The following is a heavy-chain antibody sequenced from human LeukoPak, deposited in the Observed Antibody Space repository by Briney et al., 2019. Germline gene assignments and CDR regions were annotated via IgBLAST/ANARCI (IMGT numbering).Heavy chain of an antibody. CDR3: ARVLNYYDSSGYYFSY. V-gene: IGHV3-30-3*01. Sequence: GGSLRLSCAASGFTFSYYTMHWVRQAPGKGLEWVAVISYDGSNKYYPDSVKGRFTISRDNSKNTLYLQMNSLRAEDTAVYYCARVLNYYDSSGYYFSYWGQGTLVTVSS. D-gene: IGHD3-22*01. CDR1: GFTFSYYT. CDR2: ISYDGSNK. J-gene: IGHJ4*02.